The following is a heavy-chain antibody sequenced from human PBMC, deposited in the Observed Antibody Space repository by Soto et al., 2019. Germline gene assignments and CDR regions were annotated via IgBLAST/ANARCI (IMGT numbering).Heavy chain of an antibody. V-gene: IGHV4-31*03. CDR2: IDYSVST. J-gene: IGHJ4*02. CDR1: GYSISSGGYY. D-gene: IGHD1-26*01. Sequence: QVQLQESGQGLVKPSQTLSLTCTVSGYSISSGGYYWSWIRQHPGKGLEWIGYIDYSVSTYYNPSLKSRVTMSLDTSKNQFSLNLSSVTAADAAMFYCARIAKQGARLDFLGQGTLVTVSS. CDR3: ARIAKQGARLDF.